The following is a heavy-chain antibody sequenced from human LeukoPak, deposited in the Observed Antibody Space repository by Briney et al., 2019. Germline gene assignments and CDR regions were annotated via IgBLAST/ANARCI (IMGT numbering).Heavy chain of an antibody. CDR1: GGSISSSSYY. D-gene: IGHD3-22*01. CDR3: ATQTFYDSSGYYYFGFDY. Sequence: SETLSLTCTVSGGSISSSSYYWGWIRQPPGKGLEWIGYIYYSGSTNYNPSLKSRVTISVDTSKNQFSLKLSSVTAADTAVYYCATQTFYDSSGYYYFGFDYWGQGTLVTASS. V-gene: IGHV4-61*05. CDR2: IYYSGST. J-gene: IGHJ4*02.